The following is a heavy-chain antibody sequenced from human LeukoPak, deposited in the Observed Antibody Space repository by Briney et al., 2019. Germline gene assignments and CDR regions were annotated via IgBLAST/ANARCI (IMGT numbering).Heavy chain of an antibody. CDR1: GYTLTSYD. CDR2: MNPNSGNT. D-gene: IGHD6-6*01. J-gene: IGHJ6*03. V-gene: IGHV1-8*01. CDR3: ARLQLVHYYYYMDV. Sequence: GASVKVSCKPSGYTLTSYDINWVRQATGQGLEWMGWMNPNSGNTGYAQKFQGRVTMTRNTSISTAYMELSSLRSEDTAVYYCARLQLVHYYYYMDVWGKGTTVTVSS.